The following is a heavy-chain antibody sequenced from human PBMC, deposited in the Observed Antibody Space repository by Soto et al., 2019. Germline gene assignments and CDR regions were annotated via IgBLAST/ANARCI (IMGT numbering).Heavy chain of an antibody. J-gene: IGHJ3*02. D-gene: IGHD2-2*01. Sequence: GASVKVSCKASGYTFTSYGISWVRQAPGQGLEWMGWISAYNGNTNYAQKLQGRVTMTTDTSTSTAYMELRSLRSDDTAVYYCARSPLGSLKDCSSTSCYDPKWLVRGAFDIWGQGTMVTVSS. V-gene: IGHV1-18*01. CDR3: ARSPLGSLKDCSSTSCYDPKWLVRGAFDI. CDR2: ISAYNGNT. CDR1: GYTFTSYG.